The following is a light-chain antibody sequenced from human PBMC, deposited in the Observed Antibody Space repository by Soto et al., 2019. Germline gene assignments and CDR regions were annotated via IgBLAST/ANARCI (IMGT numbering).Light chain of an antibody. V-gene: IGKV3-15*01. CDR3: LHYNNWPYT. Sequence: MTQSPSSLSASVGDRVTITCRASQSISSYLNWYQQKPGQAPRLLIYGASTRATGFPARFSGSGSGTEFTLTISSLQSEDFAVYYCLHYNNWPYTFGQGTKLEIK. CDR1: QSISSY. J-gene: IGKJ2*01. CDR2: GAS.